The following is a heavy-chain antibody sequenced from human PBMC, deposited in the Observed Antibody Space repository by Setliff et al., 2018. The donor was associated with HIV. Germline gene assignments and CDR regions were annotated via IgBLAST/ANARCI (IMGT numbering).Heavy chain of an antibody. CDR1: GGSISSSSYY. D-gene: IGHD6-13*01. V-gene: IGHV4-39*01. J-gene: IGHJ4*02. Sequence: PSETLSLTCTVSGGSISSSSYYWGWIRQSPGKGLEWIGSFYHSGSTHYNPSLKSRVTISVDTSNQFSLKLSSVTAADAAVYYCARSPSYRSSWEYYFDYWGQGILVTVSS. CDR3: ARSPSYRSSWEYYFDY. CDR2: FYHSGST.